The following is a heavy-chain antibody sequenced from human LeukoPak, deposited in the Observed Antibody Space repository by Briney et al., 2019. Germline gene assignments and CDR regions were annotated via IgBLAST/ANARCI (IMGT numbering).Heavy chain of an antibody. CDR2: INHSGST. V-gene: IGHV4-34*01. CDR3: ARADVSSSWYLAPLYYFDY. Sequence: PSETLSLTCAVYGGSFSGYYWSWIRQPPGKGLEWIGEINHSGSTNYNPSLKSRVTISVDTSKNQFSLKLSSVTAADTAVYYCARADVSSSWYLAPLYYFDYWGQGTLVTVSS. J-gene: IGHJ4*02. D-gene: IGHD6-13*01. CDR1: GGSFSGYY.